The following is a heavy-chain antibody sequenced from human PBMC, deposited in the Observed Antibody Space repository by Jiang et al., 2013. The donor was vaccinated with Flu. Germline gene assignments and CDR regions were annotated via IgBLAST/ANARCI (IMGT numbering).Heavy chain of an antibody. CDR1: GGSISSSSYY. Sequence: GSGLVKPSETLSLTCTVSGGSISSSSYYWGWIRQPPGKGLEWIGSIYYSGSTYYNPSLKSRVTISVDTSKNQFSLKLSSVTAADTAVYYCARAYPGGWYVGVWGQGNPGSPSPQ. CDR2: IYYSGST. V-gene: IGHV4-39*01. CDR3: ARAYPGGWYVGV. D-gene: IGHD6-19*01. J-gene: IGHJ4*02.